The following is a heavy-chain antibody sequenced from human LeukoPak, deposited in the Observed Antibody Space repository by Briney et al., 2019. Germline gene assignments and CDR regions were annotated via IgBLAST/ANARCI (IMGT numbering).Heavy chain of an antibody. CDR1: GFTLSSSA. CDR2: FSGSGGST. V-gene: IGHV3-23*01. J-gene: IGHJ4*02. D-gene: IGHD6-13*01. Sequence: GGSLRLSCAVSGFTLSSSAMSWGPHAPGKGLEWVSGFSGSGGSTYYADAVKGRFTISRDNSKNTLYLQMNSLRAEDTAVYYCAKGPYSSSGDYFDYWGQGTLVTVSS. CDR3: AKGPYSSSGDYFDY.